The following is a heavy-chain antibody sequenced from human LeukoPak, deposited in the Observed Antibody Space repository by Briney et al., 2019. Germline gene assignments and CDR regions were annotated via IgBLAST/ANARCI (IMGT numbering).Heavy chain of an antibody. CDR3: AKDMRWGRLPGADGFDY. CDR2: IVGSGGNT. D-gene: IGHD2-2*01. CDR1: GFTFSTYA. Sequence: PGGSLRLSCAASGFTFSTYAMNRVRQAPGKGLEWVSGIVGSGGNTYYPDSVKGRFTISRDNSRNTLYLQINSLRADDTAVYYCAKDMRWGRLPGADGFDYWGQGALVTVSS. V-gene: IGHV3-23*01. J-gene: IGHJ4*02.